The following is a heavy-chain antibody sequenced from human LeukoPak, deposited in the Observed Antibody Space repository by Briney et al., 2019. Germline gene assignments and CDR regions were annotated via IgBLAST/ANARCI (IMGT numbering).Heavy chain of an antibody. D-gene: IGHD3-10*01. J-gene: IGHJ3*02. Sequence: GGSLRLSCAASGFTVSSNYMSWVRQAPGKGLEWVSAISGSGGSTYYADSVKGRFTISRDNSKNTLYLQMNSLRAEDTAVYYCAKDRLYGSGSYYGDAFDIWGQGTMVTVSS. V-gene: IGHV3-23*01. CDR2: ISGSGGST. CDR1: GFTVSSNY. CDR3: AKDRLYGSGSYYGDAFDI.